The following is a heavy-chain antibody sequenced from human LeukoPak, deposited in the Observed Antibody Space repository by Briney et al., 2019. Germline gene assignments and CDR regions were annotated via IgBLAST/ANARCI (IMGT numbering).Heavy chain of an antibody. V-gene: IGHV3-23*01. D-gene: IGHD2-2*01. Sequence: GGFLRLSCATSGFTFSSYAMSWVRQTPGKGLEWVSAISASGGSTDYADSVKGRFTISRDISKNTLSLQMNSLRAEDTALYYCARAMPCTSTICYRFDYWGQGALVTVSS. CDR3: ARAMPCTSTICYRFDY. CDR1: GFTFSSYA. J-gene: IGHJ4*02. CDR2: ISASGGST.